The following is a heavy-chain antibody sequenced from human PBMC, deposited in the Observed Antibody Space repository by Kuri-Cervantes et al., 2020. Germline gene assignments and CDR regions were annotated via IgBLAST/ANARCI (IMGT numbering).Heavy chain of an antibody. D-gene: IGHD3-16*01. CDR2: INHSGST. CDR1: GGSFSGYY. Sequence: GSLRLSCAVHGGSFSGYYWSWIRQPPGKGLEWIGEINHSGSTNYNPSLKSRVTISVDTSKNQFSLKLSSVTAADTAVYYCASGRGGAFDIWGQGTMVTVSS. V-gene: IGHV4-34*01. CDR3: ASGRGGAFDI. J-gene: IGHJ3*02.